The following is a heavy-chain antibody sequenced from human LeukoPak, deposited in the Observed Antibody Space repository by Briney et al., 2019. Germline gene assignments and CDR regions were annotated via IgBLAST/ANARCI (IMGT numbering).Heavy chain of an antibody. J-gene: IGHJ4*02. CDR1: GFTFSSYA. V-gene: IGHV3-23*01. CDR2: ISGSGNNT. CDR3: AKDGAPGCMILLFPAVC. D-gene: IGHD5-18*01. Sequence: PGGTLRLSCAASGFTFSSYALRWVRQAPGKGLEWVSSISGSGNNTYYADSVKGRFTISRDNSKNTLSLQMNRLRAEDAAVYYCAKDGAPGCMILLFPAVCWGRGAMLSVSS.